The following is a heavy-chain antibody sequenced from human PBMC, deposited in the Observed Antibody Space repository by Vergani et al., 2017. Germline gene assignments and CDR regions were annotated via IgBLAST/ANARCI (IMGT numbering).Heavy chain of an antibody. CDR2: IYYSGST. J-gene: IGHJ4*02. Sequence: QLQLQESDPGLVKPSETLSLTCTVSGGSIRSTFYYWGWIRQPPGKGLEWIGTIYYSGSTYYNPSLKSRVTISVDTSKNQFSLKLTSLTAADTAVYYCARPYSGYGLGEYWGQGTLVAVSS. CDR1: GGSIRSTFYY. V-gene: IGHV4-39*01. D-gene: IGHD5-12*01. CDR3: ARPYSGYGLGEY.